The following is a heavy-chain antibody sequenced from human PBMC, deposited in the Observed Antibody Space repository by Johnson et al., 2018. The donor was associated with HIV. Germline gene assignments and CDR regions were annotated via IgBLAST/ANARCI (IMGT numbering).Heavy chain of an antibody. CDR3: AKDLRIAARPGDAFDI. CDR2: ISGSGGST. D-gene: IGHD6-6*01. CDR1: GFTFSDYY. J-gene: IGHJ3*02. V-gene: IGHV3-23*04. Sequence: EVQLVESGGGLVKPGGSLRLSCAASGFTFSDYYMSWIRQAPGKGLEWVSAISGSGGSTYYADSVKGRFTISRDNSKNTLYLQMNSLRAEDTAIYYCAKDLRIAARPGDAFDIWGQGTKVTVSS.